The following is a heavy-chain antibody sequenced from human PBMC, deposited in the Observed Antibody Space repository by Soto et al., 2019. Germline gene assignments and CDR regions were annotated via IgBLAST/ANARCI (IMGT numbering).Heavy chain of an antibody. J-gene: IGHJ4*02. V-gene: IGHV3-48*03. CDR3: ARGNVDTAMATSDY. CDR1: GFAFSGFE. D-gene: IGHD5-18*01. CDR2: ISSGASNM. Sequence: PGGSLRLSCAASGFAFSGFEMNWVRQAPGKGLEWVSYISSGASNMYYADSVKGRFTISRDNAQNSLYLQMNSLRDEDTAVYYCARGNVDTAMATSDYWGQGTLVTVSS.